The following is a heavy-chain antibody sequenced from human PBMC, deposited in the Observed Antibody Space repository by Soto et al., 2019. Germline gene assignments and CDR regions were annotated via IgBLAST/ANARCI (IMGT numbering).Heavy chain of an antibody. Sequence: ASVKVSCKASGYTFTSYGISWVRQAPGQGLEWMGWISAYNSNTNYAQKLQGRVTMTTDTSTSTAYMELKSLTSDDTPVHYCARYFDYYDSSGHYFYYCCQ. D-gene: IGHD3-22*01. V-gene: IGHV1-18*04. CDR2: ISAYNSNT. J-gene: IGHJ4*02. CDR3: ARYFDYYDSSGHYFYY. CDR1: GYTFTSYG.